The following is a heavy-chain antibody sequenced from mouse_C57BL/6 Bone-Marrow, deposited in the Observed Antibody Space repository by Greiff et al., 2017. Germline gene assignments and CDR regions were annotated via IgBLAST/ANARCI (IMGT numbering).Heavy chain of an antibody. CDR2: ISSGGDYI. Sequence: SGEGLVKPGGSLKLSCAASGFTFSSYAMSWVRQTPEKRLEWVAYISSGGDYIYYADTVKGRFTISRDNARNTLYLQMSSLKSEDTAMYYCTRGGLRLYYFDYWGQGTTLTVSS. D-gene: IGHD3-2*02. CDR1: GFTFSSYA. CDR3: TRGGLRLYYFDY. V-gene: IGHV5-9-1*02. J-gene: IGHJ2*01.